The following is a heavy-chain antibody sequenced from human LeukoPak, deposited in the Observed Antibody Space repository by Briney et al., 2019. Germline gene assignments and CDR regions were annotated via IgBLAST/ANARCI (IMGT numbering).Heavy chain of an antibody. J-gene: IGHJ4*02. D-gene: IGHD5-24*01. Sequence: SETLSLTCTVSGGSISSYYWSWIRQPPGKGLEWIGYIYYSGSTNYNPSLKSRVTISVDTSKNQFSLKLSSVTAADTAVYYCARIVRDGYNYEHYFDYWGQGTLVTVSS. CDR3: ARIVRDGYNYEHYFDY. V-gene: IGHV4-59*01. CDR2: IYYSGST. CDR1: GGSISSYY.